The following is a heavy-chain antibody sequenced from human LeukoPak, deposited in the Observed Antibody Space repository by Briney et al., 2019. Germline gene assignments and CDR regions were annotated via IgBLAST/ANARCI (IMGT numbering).Heavy chain of an antibody. CDR2: INPDSGGT. J-gene: IGHJ5*02. Sequence: ASVKVSCKASGYIFSGHYIQWARQAPGQGLEWMGWINPDSGGTNNAQKFHGRVTMTTDTSISTLYMELNSLRSDDTAVYYCARVLFPSGPTHCFDPWGQGTLVTVSS. V-gene: IGHV1-2*02. CDR1: GYIFSGHY. D-gene: IGHD2-21*01. CDR3: ARVLFPSGPTHCFDP.